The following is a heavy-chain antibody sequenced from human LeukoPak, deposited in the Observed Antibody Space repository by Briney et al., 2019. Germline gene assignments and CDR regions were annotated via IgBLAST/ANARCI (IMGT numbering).Heavy chain of an antibody. CDR3: TRRGSTGPTDY. CDR1: GFTFSGSA. Sequence: GGSLKLSCAASGFTFSGSAMHWVRQASGKGLEWVGRIRSKANSYATAYAASVKGRFTISRDDSKNTAYLQMNSLKTEDTAVYYCTRRGSTGPTDYWGQGTLVTVSS. D-gene: IGHD1-1*01. J-gene: IGHJ4*02. V-gene: IGHV3-73*01. CDR2: IRSKANSYAT.